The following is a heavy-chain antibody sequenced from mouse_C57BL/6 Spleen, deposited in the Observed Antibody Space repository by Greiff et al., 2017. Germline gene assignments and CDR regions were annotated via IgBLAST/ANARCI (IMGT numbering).Heavy chain of an antibody. D-gene: IGHD3-1*01. CDR2: IYPGGGYT. Sequence: QVQLQQSGAELVRPGTSVKMSCKASGYTFTNYWIGWAKQRPGHGLEWIGDIYPGGGYTNYNEKFKGKATLTADKSSSTAYMQFSSLTSEDSAIYYCAREKDGGLMDYWVQGTSVTVSS. V-gene: IGHV1-63*01. J-gene: IGHJ4*01. CDR3: AREKDGGLMDY. CDR1: GYTFTNYW.